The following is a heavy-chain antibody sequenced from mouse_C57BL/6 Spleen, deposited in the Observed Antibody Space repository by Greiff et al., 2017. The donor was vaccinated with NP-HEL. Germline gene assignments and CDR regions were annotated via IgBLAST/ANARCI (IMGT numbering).Heavy chain of an antibody. CDR2: ISSGGNYT. J-gene: IGHJ3*01. V-gene: IGHV5-6*01. CDR1: GFTFSSYG. Sequence: EVHLVESGGDLVKPGGSLKLSCAASGFTFSSYGMSWVRQTPAKRLEWVATISSGGNYTYYPDSVKGRFTISRDNAKNTMYLQMSRLKSEDTAMYYCARHEAYWGQGTLVTVSA. CDR3: ARHEAY.